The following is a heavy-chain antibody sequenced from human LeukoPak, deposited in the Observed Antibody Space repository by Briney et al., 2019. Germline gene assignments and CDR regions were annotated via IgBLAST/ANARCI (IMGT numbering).Heavy chain of an antibody. CDR2: IYYSGST. D-gene: IGHD3-10*01. J-gene: IGHJ4*02. Sequence: SETLSLTCTVSGGSISSCDYYWSWIRQPPGKGLEWIGYIYYSGSTYYNPSLKSSITISVDTSKNPFSLKLSSATAADTAVYYCIGMRYYGSGSQGPVDYWGQGKLVTVSS. V-gene: IGHV4-30-4*01. CDR3: IGMRYYGSGSQGPVDY. CDR1: GGSISSCDYY.